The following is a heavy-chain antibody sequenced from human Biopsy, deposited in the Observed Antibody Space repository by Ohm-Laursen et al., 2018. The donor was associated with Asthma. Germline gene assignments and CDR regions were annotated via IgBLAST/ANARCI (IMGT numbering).Heavy chain of an antibody. CDR2: TNERGVT. J-gene: IGHJ6*02. CDR3: ARGPELDV. Sequence: TLSLTCDVYPGSFSGFFRTWIRQPPGKGLEWIGETNERGVTNNNPSLKSRVIISIDTYWNRVSLKLTSVTAADTAVYYCARGPELDVWGQGTTVTVSS. CDR1: PGSFSGFF. V-gene: IGHV4-34*01.